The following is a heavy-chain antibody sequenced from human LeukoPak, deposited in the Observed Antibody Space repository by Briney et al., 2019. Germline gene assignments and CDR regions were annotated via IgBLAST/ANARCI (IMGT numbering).Heavy chain of an antibody. Sequence: GGSLRLSCEASGFSFSTSGVHWVRQAPGKGLEWMAVISKDGRKNHYADSVKGRFTISRDNSKSTLFLQMNSLRPEDTAIYYCARDLLDYGSAYYDVGIFDSWGQGTLVTVSS. CDR1: GFSFSTSG. D-gene: IGHD3-10*01. V-gene: IGHV3-30*04. CDR3: ARDLLDYGSAYYDVGIFDS. J-gene: IGHJ4*02. CDR2: ISKDGRKN.